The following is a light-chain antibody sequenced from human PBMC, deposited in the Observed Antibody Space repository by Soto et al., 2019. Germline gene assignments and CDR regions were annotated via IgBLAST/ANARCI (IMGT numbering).Light chain of an antibody. J-gene: IGKJ1*01. V-gene: IGKV1-5*03. CDR1: QGISSY. CDR2: KAS. Sequence: DIQLTQSPSFLSASVGDRVTITCRASQGISSYLAWYQQKPGKAPNLLIYKASRLESGVPSRFSGSGSETEFTLTISGLQPGDPATYYCQQYNSYSPTLGKGTKV. CDR3: QQYNSYSPT.